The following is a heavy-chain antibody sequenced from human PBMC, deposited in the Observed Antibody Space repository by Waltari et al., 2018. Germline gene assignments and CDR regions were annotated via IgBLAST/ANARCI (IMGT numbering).Heavy chain of an antibody. D-gene: IGHD3-10*01. CDR2: IYYRGST. CDR3: ASLYGSGSYLDYYYYYYMDV. J-gene: IGHJ6*03. CDR1: GGSISSSSYY. Sequence: QLQLQESGPGLVKPSETLSLTCTVSGGSISSSSYYWGWIRQPPGKGLEWIGSIYYRGSTYYPPSLKSRVTISVDTSKNQFSRKLSSVTAADTAVYYCASLYGSGSYLDYYYYYYMDVWGKGTTVTVSS. V-gene: IGHV4-39*01.